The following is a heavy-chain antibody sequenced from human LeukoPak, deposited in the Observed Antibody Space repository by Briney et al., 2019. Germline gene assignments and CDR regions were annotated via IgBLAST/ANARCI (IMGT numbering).Heavy chain of an antibody. J-gene: IGHJ4*02. CDR3: ARGGPTYYYDSSGYYYRLYYFDY. Sequence: KASETLSLTCAVYGGSFSGYYWSWIRQPPGKGLEWIGEINHSGSTNYNPSLKSRVTISVDTSKNQFSLKLSSVTAADTAVYYCARGGPTYYYDSSGYYYRLYYFDYWGQGTLVTVSS. CDR1: GGSFSGYY. CDR2: INHSGST. V-gene: IGHV4-34*01. D-gene: IGHD3-22*01.